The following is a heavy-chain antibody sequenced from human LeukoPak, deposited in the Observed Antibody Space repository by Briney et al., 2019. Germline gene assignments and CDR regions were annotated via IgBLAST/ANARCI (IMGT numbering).Heavy chain of an antibody. CDR1: GITSNDNW. D-gene: IGHD5-12*01. Sequence: GGALRLSCAVSGITSNDNWMSWVRQAPGKGLEWVANIKEDGSVKYYVDSVKGRFSISRDNAKSSLYLQMSSLRAEDTAVYYCARDVWTYSGEAFDYWGQGALVTVSP. V-gene: IGHV3-7*01. CDR3: ARDVWTYSGEAFDY. J-gene: IGHJ4*02. CDR2: IKEDGSVK.